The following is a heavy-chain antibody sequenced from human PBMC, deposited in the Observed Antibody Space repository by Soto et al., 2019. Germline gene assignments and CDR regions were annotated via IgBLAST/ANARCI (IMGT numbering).Heavy chain of an antibody. J-gene: IGHJ4*02. CDR2: TSPRSHEI. CDR3: VKGRLDFADFDL. V-gene: IGHV3-48*02. D-gene: IGHD6-19*01. CDR1: GFPFSSHS. Sequence: VGSVRLSCAASGFPFSSHSMYWVRQAPGKGLEWVSYTSPRSHEIYYTDSARGRFAMSSENARNSVSLQMNSLRDDDTAVYYCVKGRLDFADFDLWGQGSMVTVSS.